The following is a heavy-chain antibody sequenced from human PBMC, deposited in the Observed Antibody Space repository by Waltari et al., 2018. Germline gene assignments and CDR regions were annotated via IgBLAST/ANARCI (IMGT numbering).Heavy chain of an antibody. V-gene: IGHV1-2*04. D-gene: IGHD6-19*01. J-gene: IGHJ5*02. CDR1: GYTFTGYY. CDR3: AREDSSGWLHWFDP. CDR2: INPNTGGT. Sequence: QVQLVQSGAEVKKPGASVKVSCKASGYTFTGYYMHWVRQAPGQGLEWMGWINPNTGGTNYAQKFQDWVTMTRDTSISTAYMELSRLRSDDTAVYYCAREDSSGWLHWFDPWGQGTLVTVSS.